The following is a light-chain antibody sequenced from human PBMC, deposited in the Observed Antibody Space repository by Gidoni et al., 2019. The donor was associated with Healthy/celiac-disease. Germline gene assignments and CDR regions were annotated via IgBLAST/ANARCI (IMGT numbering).Light chain of an antibody. J-gene: IGLJ2*01. CDR3: QAWDSSTVV. V-gene: IGLV3-1*01. Sequence: SYELTPPPSVSVSPGQTASITCSGDKSGDKYACWYQQKPGQSPVLVIYQDSKRPSGIPERFSGSSSGNTATLTISGTQAMDEADYYCQAWDSSTVVFGGGTKLTVL. CDR1: KSGDKY. CDR2: QDS.